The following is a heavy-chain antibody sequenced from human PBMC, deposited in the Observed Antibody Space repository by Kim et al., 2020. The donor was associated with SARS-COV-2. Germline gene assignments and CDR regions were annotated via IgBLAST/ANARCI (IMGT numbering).Heavy chain of an antibody. Sequence: SETLSLTCTVSGGSISSHYWSWIRQPPGKGLEWIGYIYYSGSTNYNPSLKSRVTISVDTSKNQFSLKLSSVTAADTAVYYCARLPRGWLKPQETPHFDS. V-gene: IGHV4-59*08. D-gene: IGHD3-3*02. J-gene: IGHJ5*01. CDR2: IYYSGST. CDR1: GGSISSHY. CDR3: ARLPRGWLKPQETPHFDS.